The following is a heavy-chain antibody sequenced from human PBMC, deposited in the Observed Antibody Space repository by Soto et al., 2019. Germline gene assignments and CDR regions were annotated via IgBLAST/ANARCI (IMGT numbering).Heavy chain of an antibody. Sequence: GASVKVSCKASGGTFSSYAISWVRQAPGQGLEWMGGIVPIFGTANYAQKFQGRVTITADESTSTAYMELSSLRSEDTAVYYCARQSYYGSGSYYGYWGQGTLVTVSS. V-gene: IGHV1-69*13. D-gene: IGHD3-10*01. CDR1: GGTFSSYA. CDR2: IVPIFGTA. J-gene: IGHJ4*02. CDR3: ARQSYYGSGSYYGY.